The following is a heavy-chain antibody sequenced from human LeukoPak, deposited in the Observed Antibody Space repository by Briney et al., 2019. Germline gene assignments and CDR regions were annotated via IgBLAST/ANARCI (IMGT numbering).Heavy chain of an antibody. D-gene: IGHD5-12*01. CDR2: IYYSGST. CDR1: GGSISSGGYY. J-gene: IGHJ4*02. V-gene: IGHV4-31*03. CDR3: ARHGVGYDALDY. Sequence: PSETLSLTCTVSGGSISSGGYYWSWIRQHPGKGLEWIGYIYYSGSTYYNPSLKSRVTISVDTSKNQFSLKLSSVTAADTAVYYCARHGVGYDALDYWGQGTLVTVSS.